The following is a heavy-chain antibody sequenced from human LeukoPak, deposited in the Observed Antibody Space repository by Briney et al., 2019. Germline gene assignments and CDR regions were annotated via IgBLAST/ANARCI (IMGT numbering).Heavy chain of an antibody. CDR2: IIPIFGTA. V-gene: IGHV1-69*13. J-gene: IGHJ6*02. CDR3: ATVIIPRVPDEYYYYGMDV. Sequence: SVKVSCKASGGTFSSYAISWVRQAPGQGLEWMGGIIPIFGTANYAQKFQGRVTITADESTSTAYMELSSLRSEDTAVYYCATVIIPRVPDEYYYYGMDVWGQGTTVTVSS. D-gene: IGHD3-10*01. CDR1: GGTFSSYA.